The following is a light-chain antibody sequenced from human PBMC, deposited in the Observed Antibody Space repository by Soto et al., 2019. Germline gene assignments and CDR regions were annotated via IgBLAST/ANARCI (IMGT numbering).Light chain of an antibody. Sequence: IVLTQSPNTLSLSPGERATLSCRAGQSVPRSYLAWYQQKPGQAPRLLIYGASNRATGIPDRFSGSGSGTDFTLTISSLEPEDFAVYYCQQYGSSGTFGQGTKVDIK. V-gene: IGKV3-20*01. CDR2: GAS. CDR1: QSVPRSY. J-gene: IGKJ1*01. CDR3: QQYGSSGT.